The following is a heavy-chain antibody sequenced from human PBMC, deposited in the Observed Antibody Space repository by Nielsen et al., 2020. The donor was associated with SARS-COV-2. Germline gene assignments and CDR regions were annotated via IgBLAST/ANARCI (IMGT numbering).Heavy chain of an antibody. V-gene: IGHV3-73*01. CDR1: GFAFSDST. CDR2: IRTKANNYAT. CDR3: TRVNPISGSWFDAFDI. Sequence: GESLKISCAASGFAFSDSTMHWVRQASGKGLEWVGGIRTKANNYATVSAASVKGRFTISRDDSKNTACLQMNSLKIEDTAVYFCTRVNPISGSWFDAFDIWGQGTMVTVSS. J-gene: IGHJ3*02. D-gene: IGHD6-13*01.